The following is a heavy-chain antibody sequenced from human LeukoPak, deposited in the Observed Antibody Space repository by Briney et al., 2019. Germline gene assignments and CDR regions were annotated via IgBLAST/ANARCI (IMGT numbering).Heavy chain of an antibody. CDR1: GYTFTNYG. V-gene: IGHV1-18*01. J-gene: IGHJ4*02. CDR3: ARGRGGIVGPSHFDY. Sequence: GASVKVSCKASGYTFTNYGITWVRQAPGQGLEWMGWISAYNGNTNYTQKLQGRVSMTTDTSTSTAYMELRSLRSDDTAVYYCARGRGGIVGPSHFDYWGQGTLVTVSS. CDR2: ISAYNGNT. D-gene: IGHD3-22*01.